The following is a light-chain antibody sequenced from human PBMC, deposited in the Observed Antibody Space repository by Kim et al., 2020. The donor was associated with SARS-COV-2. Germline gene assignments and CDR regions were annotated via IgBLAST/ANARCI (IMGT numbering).Light chain of an antibody. CDR2: AAS. CDR1: QSISSY. J-gene: IGKJ2*01. Sequence: ASVGDRVTITCRASQSISSYLNWYQQKPGKAPKLLIYAASSLQSGVPSRFSGSGSVTDFTLTISSLQPEDFATYYCQQSYSTPYTFGQGTKLEI. CDR3: QQSYSTPYT. V-gene: IGKV1-39*01.